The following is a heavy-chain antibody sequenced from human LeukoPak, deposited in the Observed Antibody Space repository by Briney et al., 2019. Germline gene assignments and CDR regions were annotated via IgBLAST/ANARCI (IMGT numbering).Heavy chain of an antibody. CDR1: GVTFSNAW. D-gene: IGHD4-17*01. J-gene: IGHJ4*02. CDR2: IKQDGSEK. V-gene: IGHV3-7*01. Sequence: GGSLRLSCAASGVTFSNAWMSWVRQAPGKGLEWVANIKQDGSEKYYVDSVKGRFTISRDNAKNSLFLQMNSLRAEDTAVYYCARDKYYGDSYFHYWGQGTLVTVSS. CDR3: ARDKYYGDSYFHY.